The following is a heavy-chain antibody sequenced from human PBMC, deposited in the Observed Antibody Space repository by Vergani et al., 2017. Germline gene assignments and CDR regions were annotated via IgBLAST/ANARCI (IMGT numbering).Heavy chain of an antibody. CDR2: IYPADSDT. Sequence: EVQLVQSGAEVKKPGESLKISCQISGYSFTNYWIGWVRQMPGKGLEWMGIIYPADSDTRYSPSFQGQVTISVDKSISTAYLQRSSLRASDSAMYYCARLDGRDSSGSKYFDYWGQGTLVTVSS. CDR3: ARLDGRDSSGSKYFDY. CDR1: GYSFTNYW. D-gene: IGHD3-22*01. J-gene: IGHJ4*02. V-gene: IGHV5-51*01.